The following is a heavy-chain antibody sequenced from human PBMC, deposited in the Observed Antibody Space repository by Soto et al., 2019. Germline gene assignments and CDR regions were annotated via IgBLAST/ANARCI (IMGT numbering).Heavy chain of an antibody. CDR2: IYTSGST. Sequence: SETLSLTCTVSGGSISSYYWSWIRQPAGKGLEWIGHIYTSGSTNYNPSLKSRVTMSVDTSKNQFSLKLSSVTAADTAVYYCARDKRPAYGSGQLTYYYYGMDVWGQGTTVTVSS. V-gene: IGHV4-4*07. J-gene: IGHJ6*02. D-gene: IGHD3-10*01. CDR3: ARDKRPAYGSGQLTYYYYGMDV. CDR1: GGSISSYY.